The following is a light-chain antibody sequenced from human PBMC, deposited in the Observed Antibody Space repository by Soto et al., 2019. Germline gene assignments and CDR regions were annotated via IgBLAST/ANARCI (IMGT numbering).Light chain of an antibody. CDR2: GAS. CDR3: QQYDSPPWT. Sequence: EIVLTQSPGTLSLSPGETATLSCRASQSVTDNYVAWYKQNPGQAPRLLIHGASNRATGLPDRFSGSGSGTDFTLTISRLEPEDFAMYYCQQYDSPPWTFGQGTK. J-gene: IGKJ1*01. CDR1: QSVTDNY. V-gene: IGKV3-20*01.